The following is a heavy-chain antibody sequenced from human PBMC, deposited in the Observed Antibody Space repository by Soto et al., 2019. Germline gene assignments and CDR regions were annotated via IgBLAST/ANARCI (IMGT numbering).Heavy chain of an antibody. Sequence: GASVKVSCKASGGTFISYAISWVRQAPGQGLEWMGGIIPIFGTANYAQKFQGRVTITADESTSTAYMELSSLRSEDTAVYYCAEGRYSSGWAGYYGMDVWGQGTTVTVSS. J-gene: IGHJ6*02. CDR2: IIPIFGTA. V-gene: IGHV1-69*13. CDR1: GGTFISYA. D-gene: IGHD6-19*01. CDR3: AEGRYSSGWAGYYGMDV.